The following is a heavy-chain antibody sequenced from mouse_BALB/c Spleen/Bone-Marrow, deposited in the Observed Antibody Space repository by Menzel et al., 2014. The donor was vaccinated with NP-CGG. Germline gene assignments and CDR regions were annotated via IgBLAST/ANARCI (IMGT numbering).Heavy chain of an antibody. Sequence: EVQVVESGGGLVQPGGSLKLSCAASGFDFSGYWMSWVRQAPGKGLEWIGEINPDSSTINYTPSLKDKFIISRDNAKNTLYLQMSKVRSEDTALCYCARLNYYGSLFVWGAGTTVTVSS. D-gene: IGHD1-1*01. CDR2: INPDSSTI. CDR1: GFDFSGYW. V-gene: IGHV4-1*02. J-gene: IGHJ1*01. CDR3: ARLNYYGSLFV.